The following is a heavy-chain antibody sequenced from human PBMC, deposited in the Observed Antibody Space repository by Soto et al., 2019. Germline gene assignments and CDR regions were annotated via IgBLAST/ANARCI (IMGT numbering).Heavy chain of an antibody. Sequence: QVQLQESGPGLVKASQTLSLTCNVSGGSISSGGYYWTWIRQHPGKGLEWIGNIHHSGSTFYNPSLKLRVSISVDTSKNQFSLKRSSVTAADTAVCCCVRGVLSWGQGTLVTVSS. CDR3: VRGVLS. CDR1: GGSISSGGYY. J-gene: IGHJ1*01. CDR2: IHHSGST. V-gene: IGHV4-31*03. D-gene: IGHD3-10*01.